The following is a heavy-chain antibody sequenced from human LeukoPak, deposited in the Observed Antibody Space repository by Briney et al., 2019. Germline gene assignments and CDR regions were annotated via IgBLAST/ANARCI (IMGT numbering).Heavy chain of an antibody. Sequence: PGGSLRLSCAASGFTFSSYSMNWVRQAPGKGLEWVSSISSSTTYMYYADSLKGRFTISRDNAKNSLYLQMNSLRAEDTAVYYCARDREVVTPYYFDYWGQGTPVTVSS. CDR2: ISSSTTYM. V-gene: IGHV3-21*01. D-gene: IGHD4-23*01. J-gene: IGHJ4*02. CDR1: GFTFSSYS. CDR3: ARDREVVTPYYFDY.